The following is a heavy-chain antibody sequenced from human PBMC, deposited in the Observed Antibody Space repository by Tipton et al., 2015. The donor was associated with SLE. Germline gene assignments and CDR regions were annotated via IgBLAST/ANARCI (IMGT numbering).Heavy chain of an antibody. CDR1: GFTFSSYS. Sequence: SLRLSCAASGFTFSSYSMNWVRQAPGKGLEWVSAISGSGGSTYYADSVKGRFTISRDNSKNTLYLQMNSLRAEDTAVYYCAKDELRSGYYFDAFDIWGQGTMVTVSS. V-gene: IGHV3-23*01. CDR2: ISGSGGST. CDR3: AKDELRSGYYFDAFDI. J-gene: IGHJ3*02. D-gene: IGHD3-22*01.